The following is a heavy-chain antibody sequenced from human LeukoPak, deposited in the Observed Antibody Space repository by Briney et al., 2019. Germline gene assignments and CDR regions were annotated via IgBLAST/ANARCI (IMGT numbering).Heavy chain of an antibody. Sequence: SETLSLTCTVSGGSISSYYWSWIRQPPGKGLEWIGYIYYSGSTNHNPSLKSRVTISVDTSKNQFSLKLSSVTAADTAVYYCARENYRSSWFLFDYWGQGTLVTVSS. CDR3: ARENYRSSWFLFDY. CDR1: GGSISSYY. D-gene: IGHD6-13*01. CDR2: IYYSGST. V-gene: IGHV4-59*01. J-gene: IGHJ4*02.